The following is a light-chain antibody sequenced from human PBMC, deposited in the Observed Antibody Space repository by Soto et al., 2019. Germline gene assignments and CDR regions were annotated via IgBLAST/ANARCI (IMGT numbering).Light chain of an antibody. CDR2: GAS. V-gene: IGKV3-20*01. J-gene: IGKJ1*01. Sequence: EIVMTQSPATLSVSAGERATLSCRASQSVSNNYLAWYQQKPGQAPRLLIYGASNRATGIPDRFSGSGSGTYFTLTISRLEPEDFAVYYCQQNGSSGTFGQGTKVDIK. CDR3: QQNGSSGT. CDR1: QSVSNNY.